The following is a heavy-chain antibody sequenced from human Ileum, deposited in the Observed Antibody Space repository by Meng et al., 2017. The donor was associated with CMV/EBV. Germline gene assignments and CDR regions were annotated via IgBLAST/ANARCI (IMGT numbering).Heavy chain of an antibody. CDR3: AKDHLYSLDY. CDR2: INHDGSEQ. J-gene: IGHJ4*02. V-gene: IGHV3-30*02. Sequence: VQVVESGGGVVQAGGSLRLSCAASGYTFGSDCMNWVRQVPGKGLEWLSYINHDGSEQHYVDSVKGRFTISRDNSKNTVYLEMNGLRGEDTAVYYCAKDHLYSLDYWGQGALVTVSS. CDR1: GYTFGSDC. D-gene: IGHD2-8*01.